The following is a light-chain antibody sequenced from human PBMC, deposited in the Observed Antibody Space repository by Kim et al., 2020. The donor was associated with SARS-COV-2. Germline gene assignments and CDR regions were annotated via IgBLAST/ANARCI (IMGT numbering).Light chain of an antibody. CDR3: QSWGV. J-gene: IGLJ3*02. CDR2: VNYDGHP. CDR1: RWPRRTA. V-gene: IGLV4-69*02. Sequence: SLGASVKLPCTLTRWPRRTAISMPQQLAEKGPRYFMKVNYDGHPRQGDGIPDRFSRPISWSERYLTLSILQSVDEADYYCQSWGVFGGGTQLTVL.